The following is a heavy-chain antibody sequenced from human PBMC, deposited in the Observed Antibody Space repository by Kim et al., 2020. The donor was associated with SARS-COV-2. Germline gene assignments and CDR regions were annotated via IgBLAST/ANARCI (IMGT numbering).Heavy chain of an antibody. CDR3: AKDRRDGYYDSSLGGMDV. D-gene: IGHD3-22*01. J-gene: IGHJ6*02. CDR2: ISYDGSNK. Sequence: GGSLRLSCAASGFTVSSYGMHWVRQAPGKGLEWVAVISYDGSNKYYADSVKGRFTISRDNPKNTLYLQMNSLRAEDTAVYYCAKDRRDGYYDSSLGGMDVWGQGTTVTVSS. V-gene: IGHV3-30*18. CDR1: GFTVSSYG.